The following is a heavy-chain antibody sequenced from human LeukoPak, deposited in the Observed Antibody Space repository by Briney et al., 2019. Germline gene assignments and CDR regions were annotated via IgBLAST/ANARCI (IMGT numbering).Heavy chain of an antibody. Sequence: SETLSLTCTVSGGSISSSGYNWGWICQTPGKGLEWIGSIYYSGSTYYNPSLKSRVTISVDTSKNQFSLKLSSVTAADTAVYYCARPIDFSVVRAIDYWGQGTPVTVSS. D-gene: IGHD1-26*01. V-gene: IGHV4-39*01. J-gene: IGHJ4*02. CDR3: ARPIDFSVVRAIDY. CDR1: GGSISSSGYN. CDR2: IYYSGST.